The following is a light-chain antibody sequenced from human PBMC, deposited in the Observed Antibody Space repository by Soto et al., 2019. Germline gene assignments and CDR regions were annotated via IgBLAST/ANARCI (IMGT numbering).Light chain of an antibody. J-gene: IGKJ4*01. CDR3: QRYNNWPLT. CDR1: QGIGST. CDR2: DTS. Sequence: EIIMTQSPAILSVSPGEHATLSCRASQGIGSTLACYQHKPCQTPRLLIYDTSTRATGVPARFSGSRSGTEFTLTINSLQSEDFAVYYCQRYNNWPLTFGGGTKVDIK. V-gene: IGKV3-15*01.